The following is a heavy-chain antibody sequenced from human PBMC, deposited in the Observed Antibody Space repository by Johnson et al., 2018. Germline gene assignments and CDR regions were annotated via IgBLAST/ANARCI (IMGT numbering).Heavy chain of an antibody. CDR1: GFTFSRFD. CDR2: IGTAGDT. Sequence: EVQLVESGGGLVQPGGSLRLSCAASGFTFSRFDMHWVRQPPGKGLEWVSAIGTAGDTFYPGSVKDRFTISRDTAKNALYLQMNSLRGGYTAVYYCARVTWKDRAFGIWGQGTMITVSS. CDR3: ARVTWKDRAFGI. J-gene: IGHJ3*02. V-gene: IGHV3-13*01. D-gene: IGHD1-1*01.